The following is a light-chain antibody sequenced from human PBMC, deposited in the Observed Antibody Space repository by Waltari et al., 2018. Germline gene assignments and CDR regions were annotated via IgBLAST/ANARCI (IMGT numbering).Light chain of an antibody. V-gene: IGKV3-20*01. Sequence: IVLTQSPGTLSLSPGGRATLSCRASQNIGNYLAWYQQKPGQAPRLLIYGASSRAAGIPDRLSGSGSGADFSLTISRLEPEDFAVYYCQHHVRLPATFGQGTKV. CDR3: QHHVRLPAT. CDR2: GAS. J-gene: IGKJ1*01. CDR1: QNIGNY.